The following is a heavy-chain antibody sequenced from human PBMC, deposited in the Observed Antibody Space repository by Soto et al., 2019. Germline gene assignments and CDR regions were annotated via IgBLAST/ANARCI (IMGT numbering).Heavy chain of an antibody. CDR2: INHSGST. J-gene: IGHJ4*02. Sequence: PSETLSLTCAVYGGSFSGYYWSWIRQPPGKGLEWIGEINHSGSTNYNPSLKSRVTISVDTSKNQFSLKLSSVTAADTAVYYCARALEYSGSSLDYWGQGTLVTVSS. CDR3: ARALEYSGSSLDY. CDR1: GGSFSGYY. V-gene: IGHV4-34*01. D-gene: IGHD6-6*01.